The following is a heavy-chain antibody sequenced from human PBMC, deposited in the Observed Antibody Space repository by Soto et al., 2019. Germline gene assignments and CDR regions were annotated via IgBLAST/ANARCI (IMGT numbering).Heavy chain of an antibody. CDR3: ARDNRISGYDFPYFDY. CDR2: INHSGST. V-gene: IGHV4-34*01. CDR1: GGSFSGYY. Sequence: SETLSLTCAVYGGSFSGYYWSWIRQPPGKGLEWIGEINHSGSTNYNPSLKSRVTISVDTSKNQFSLKLSSVTAADTAVYYCARDNRISGYDFPYFDYWGQGTLVTVSS. D-gene: IGHD5-12*01. J-gene: IGHJ4*02.